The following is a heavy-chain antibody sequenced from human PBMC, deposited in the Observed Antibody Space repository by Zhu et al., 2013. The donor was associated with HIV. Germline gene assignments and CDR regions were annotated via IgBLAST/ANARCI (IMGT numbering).Heavy chain of an antibody. D-gene: IGHD1-26*01. CDR2: INPNSGGT. J-gene: IGHJ4*02. Sequence: QVQLVQSGAEVKKPGSSVKVSCKASGGTFSSYAISWVRQAPGQGLEWMGWINPNSGGTNFAQKFQGRVTMTGDMSISTAYIELSSLRSDDTAVYYCARDMLTEIVGPAGYWGQGTLGHRLL. CDR1: GGTFSSYA. V-gene: IGHV1-2*02. CDR3: ARDMLTEIVGPAGY.